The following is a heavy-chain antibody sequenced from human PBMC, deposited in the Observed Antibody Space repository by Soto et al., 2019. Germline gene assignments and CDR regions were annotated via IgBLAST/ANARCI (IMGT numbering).Heavy chain of an antibody. Sequence: QVQLVESGGGVVQPGTSLRVSCVGSGFTFRSDVMHWVRQAPGKGMEWVALTSYDGSDKFYDDSVRGRFTISRDNSRNTVDLQIDSLRHENTSLYSCARWGTTRGLHVWGQGTLVSVSS. CDR3: ARWGTTRGLHV. CDR1: GFTFRSDV. V-gene: IGHV3-30*19. J-gene: IGHJ1*01. CDR2: TSYDGSDK. D-gene: IGHD3-16*01.